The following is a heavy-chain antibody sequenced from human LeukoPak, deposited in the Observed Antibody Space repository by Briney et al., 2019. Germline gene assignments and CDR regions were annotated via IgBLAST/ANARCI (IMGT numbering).Heavy chain of an antibody. J-gene: IGHJ3*02. CDR2: IRYDGSNK. CDR3: AKGYGSYYGAFDI. Sequence: GGSLRLSCAASGFSFSDHYMSWIRQAPGKGLERVAFIRYDGSNKYYADSVKGRFTISRDNSKNTLYLQMNSLRAEDTAVYYCAKGYGSYYGAFDIWGQGTMVTVSS. D-gene: IGHD1-26*01. V-gene: IGHV3-30*02. CDR1: GFSFSDHY.